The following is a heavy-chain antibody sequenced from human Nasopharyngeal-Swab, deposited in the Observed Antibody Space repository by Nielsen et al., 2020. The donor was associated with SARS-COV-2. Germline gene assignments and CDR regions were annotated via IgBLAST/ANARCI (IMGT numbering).Heavy chain of an antibody. J-gene: IGHJ6*02. CDR2: INHSGST. D-gene: IGHD3-22*01. Sequence: GSLRLSCVASGFTFSGYAMHWVRQSPGKGLECIGEINHSGSTNYNPSLKSRVTISVDTSKTQFSLKLSSVTAADTAVYYCARGSTMNGYYGMDVWGQGTTVTVSS. CDR1: GFTFSGYA. V-gene: IGHV4-34*01. CDR3: ARGSTMNGYYGMDV.